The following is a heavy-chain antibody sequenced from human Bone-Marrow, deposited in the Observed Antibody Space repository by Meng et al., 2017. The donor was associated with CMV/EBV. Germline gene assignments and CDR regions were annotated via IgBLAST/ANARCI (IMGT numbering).Heavy chain of an antibody. CDR3: AKDLRSYGSGSYYLYYYYYYGMDV. CDR1: GFTFSSYA. Sequence: GGSLRLSCAASGFTFSSYAMSWVRQAPGKGLEWVAVIWYDGSNKYYADSVKGRFTISRDNSKNTLYLQMNSLRAEDTAVYYCAKDLRSYGSGSYYLYYYYYYGMDVWGQGTTVTVSS. D-gene: IGHD3-10*01. J-gene: IGHJ6*02. CDR2: IWYDGSNK. V-gene: IGHV3-33*06.